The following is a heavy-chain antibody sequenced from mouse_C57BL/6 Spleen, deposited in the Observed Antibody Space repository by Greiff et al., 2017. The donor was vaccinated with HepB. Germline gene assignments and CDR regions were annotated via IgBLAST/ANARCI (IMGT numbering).Heavy chain of an antibody. V-gene: IGHV1-82*01. J-gene: IGHJ2*01. CDR3: ARELGRGAYYFDY. D-gene: IGHD4-1*01. Sequence: QVQLKESGPELVKPGASVKISCKASGYAFSSSWMNWVKQRPGKGLEWIGRIYPGDGDTNYNGKFKGKATLTAYKSSSTAYMQLSSLTSEDSAVYFCARELGRGAYYFDYWGQGTTLTVSS. CDR2: IYPGDGDT. CDR1: GYAFSSSW.